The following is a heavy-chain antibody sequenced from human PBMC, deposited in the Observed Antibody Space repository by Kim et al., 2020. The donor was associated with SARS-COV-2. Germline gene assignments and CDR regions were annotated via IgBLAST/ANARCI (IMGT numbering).Heavy chain of an antibody. CDR2: INPNSGGT. J-gene: IGHJ6*02. CDR3: ARVLAATSYYYYGMDV. Sequence: ASVKVSCKASGYTFTGYYMHWVRQAPGQGLEWMGRINPNSGGTNYAQKFQGRVTMTRDTSISTAYMELSRLRSDDTAVYYCARVLAATSYYYYGMDVWGQGTTVTVSS. V-gene: IGHV1-2*06. D-gene: IGHD2-15*01. CDR1: GYTFTGYY.